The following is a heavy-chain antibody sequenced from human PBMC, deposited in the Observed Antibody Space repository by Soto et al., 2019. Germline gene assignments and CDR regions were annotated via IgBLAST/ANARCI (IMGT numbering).Heavy chain of an antibody. J-gene: IGHJ6*02. Sequence: QVQLQESGPGLVKPSGTLSLTCAVSGGSISSSNWWSWVRQPPGKGLEWIGEIYHSGSTNYNPSLKSRLTISVDKSKNQFSLKLSSVTAADTAVYYCASRYCISTSCYVGYYGMDVWGQGTTVTVSS. D-gene: IGHD2-2*01. CDR3: ASRYCISTSCYVGYYGMDV. CDR2: IYHSGST. V-gene: IGHV4-4*02. CDR1: GGSISSSNW.